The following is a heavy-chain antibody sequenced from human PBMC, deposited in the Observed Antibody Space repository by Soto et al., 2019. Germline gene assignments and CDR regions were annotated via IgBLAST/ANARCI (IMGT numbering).Heavy chain of an antibody. J-gene: IGHJ4*02. CDR1: GFSLTTSGVG. CDR2: IYWDDDK. Sequence: QITLNESGPTQVKPRQTLTLTCTFSGFSLTTSGVGVGWIRQSPGKAPEWLALIYWDDDKRYSTSLKSRLTITKDASKNQVVLTTADLDPADTATSYCAHRVLRTVFGLVTTTAIYFDFWGQGTPVAVSS. D-gene: IGHD3-3*01. CDR3: AHRVLRTVFGLVTTTAIYFDF. V-gene: IGHV2-5*02.